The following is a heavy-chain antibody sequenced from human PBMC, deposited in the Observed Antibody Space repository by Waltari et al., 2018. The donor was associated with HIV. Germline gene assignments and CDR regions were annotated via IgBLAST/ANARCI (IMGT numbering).Heavy chain of an antibody. D-gene: IGHD6-19*01. CDR1: GGSLSDYV. V-gene: IGHV1-3*04. Sequence: QVPLVQSGPEVKRPGASVKISCEASGGSLSDYVVHWVRQAPGQGLAWMGWINNARDERRSTGRCQDRGTLNMDTSQTMVFMELKNVRSDDTALYFCSRGTTWLVSVLESWGQGTLVTVSS. CDR2: INNARDER. CDR3: SRGTTWLVSVLES. J-gene: IGHJ1*01.